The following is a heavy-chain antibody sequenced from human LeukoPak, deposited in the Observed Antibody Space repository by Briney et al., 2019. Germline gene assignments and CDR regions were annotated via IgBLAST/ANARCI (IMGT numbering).Heavy chain of an antibody. CDR3: ARCSGGTYYHSDDY. CDR2: ISGSSSYI. CDR1: GFIFSSYA. V-gene: IGHV3-21*01. D-gene: IGHD2-15*01. Sequence: GGSLRLSCAASGFIFSSYAMNWVRHAPGKGLELVSSISGSSSYIYYADSVKGRFTISRDNAKNSLYLQMNSLSAEDTAVYYCARCSGGTYYHSDDYWGQGTLVTVSS. J-gene: IGHJ4*02.